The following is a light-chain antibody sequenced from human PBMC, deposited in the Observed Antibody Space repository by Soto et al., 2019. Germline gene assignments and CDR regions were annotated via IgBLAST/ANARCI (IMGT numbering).Light chain of an antibody. CDR3: QQCNNWPLT. CDR2: GAS. Sequence: EIVMTQSPATLSVSPGERVTLFCRASQSVSNNLAWFQQKPGQAPRLLIYGASTRATGIPARFSGSGSGTEFTLTISSLQSEDFAVYYCQQCNNWPLTFGQGTKVEI. V-gene: IGKV3-15*01. J-gene: IGKJ1*01. CDR1: QSVSNN.